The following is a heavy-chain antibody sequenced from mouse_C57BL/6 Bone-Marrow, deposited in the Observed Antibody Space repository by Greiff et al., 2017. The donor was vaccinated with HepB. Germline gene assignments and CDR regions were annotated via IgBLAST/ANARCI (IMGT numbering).Heavy chain of an antibody. Sequence: EVQRVESGVGLVKPGGSLKISCAASGFTFSDYGMHWVRQAPEKGLEWVAYISSGSSTIYYADTVKGRYTISRDNAKNTLILQMTSLSSEDTAIYYCARLGRGYFDYWGQGTTLTVSS. CDR2: ISSGSSTI. D-gene: IGHD4-1*01. CDR3: ARLGRGYFDY. V-gene: IGHV5-17*01. CDR1: GFTFSDYG. J-gene: IGHJ2*01.